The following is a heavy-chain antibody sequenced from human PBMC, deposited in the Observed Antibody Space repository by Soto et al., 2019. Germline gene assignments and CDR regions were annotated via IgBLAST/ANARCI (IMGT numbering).Heavy chain of an antibody. D-gene: IGHD2-21*02. CDR3: GSTYYNPSLKSRVTISVDTSKNQFSLKLSSVTAADTAVYYCARMTYYDFWSGYYRPNYYYYYMDV. J-gene: IGHJ6*03. V-gene: IGHV3-33*01. CDR2: IWYDGSKK. Sequence: GGSLRLSCAASGFTFSSHGMHWVRQAPGKGLEWVALIWYDGSKKYHADSVKGRFTISRDNSKNTLYLQMNSLRAEDTAVYYCGSTYYNPSLKSRVTISVDTSKNQFSLKLSSVTAADTAVYYCARMTYYDFWSGYYRPNYYYYYMDVWGKGTTVTVSS. CDR1: GFTFSSHG.